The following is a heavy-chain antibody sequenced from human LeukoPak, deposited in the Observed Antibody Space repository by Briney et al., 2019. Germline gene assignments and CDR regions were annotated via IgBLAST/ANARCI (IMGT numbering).Heavy chain of an antibody. Sequence: GGSLRLSCAASGFDFSNNRMHWVRQAPGKGLVWVSRINSDGTSTSHADSVKGRFTISRDNAKNTLYLQMNSLRAEDTAVYYCARAGTKYGDYPLYYYGMDVWGQGTTVTVSS. D-gene: IGHD4-17*01. J-gene: IGHJ6*02. CDR1: GFDFSNNR. V-gene: IGHV3-74*01. CDR2: INSDGTST. CDR3: ARAGTKYGDYPLYYYGMDV.